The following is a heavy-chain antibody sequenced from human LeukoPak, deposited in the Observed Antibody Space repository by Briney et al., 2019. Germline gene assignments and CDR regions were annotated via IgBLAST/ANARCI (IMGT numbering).Heavy chain of an antibody. CDR3: AKDYYYDSSGLAFDY. V-gene: IGHV3-30*18. Sequence: GRSLRPSCAAYGFTFSSYGMHWVSQAPGKGMEWVAVISYDGSNKYYADSVKGRFTISRDNSTNTLYLQMNSLRAEDTAVYCCAKDYYYDSSGLAFDYWVQGTLVTVSS. CDR2: ISYDGSNK. CDR1: GFTFSSYG. D-gene: IGHD3-22*01. J-gene: IGHJ4*02.